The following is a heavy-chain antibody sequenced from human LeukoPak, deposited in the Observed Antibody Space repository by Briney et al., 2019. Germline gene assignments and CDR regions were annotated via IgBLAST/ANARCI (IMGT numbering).Heavy chain of an antibody. CDR1: GYTLTELS. D-gene: IGHD6-19*01. J-gene: IGHJ4*02. Sequence: ASVKVSCKVSGYTLTELSMHWVRLAPGKGLEWMGGFDLEDGETIYAQKFQGRVTMTEDTSTDTAYMELSSLRSEDTAVYYCATDIAVAGTFDYWGQGTLVTVSS. CDR2: FDLEDGET. CDR3: ATDIAVAGTFDY. V-gene: IGHV1-24*01.